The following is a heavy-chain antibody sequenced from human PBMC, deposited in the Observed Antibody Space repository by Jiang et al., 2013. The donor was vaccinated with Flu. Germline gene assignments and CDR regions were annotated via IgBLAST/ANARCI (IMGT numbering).Heavy chain of an antibody. J-gene: IGHJ3*02. CDR1: GFTFSSYS. CDR2: ISSSSSYI. Sequence: QLLESGGGLVKPGGSLRLSCAASGFTFSSYSMNWVRQAPGKGLEWVSSISSSSSYIYYADSVKGRFTISRDDAKNSLYLQMNSLRAEDTAVYYCAREGHEGVAGLNAFDIWGQGTMVTVSS. CDR3: AREGHEGVAGLNAFDI. D-gene: IGHD6-19*01. V-gene: IGHV3-21*01.